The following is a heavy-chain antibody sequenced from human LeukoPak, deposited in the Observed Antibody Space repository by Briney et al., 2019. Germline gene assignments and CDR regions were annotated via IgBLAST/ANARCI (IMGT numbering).Heavy chain of an antibody. Sequence: GGSLRLSCAASGFTFSSYWMHWVRQAPGKGLVWVSRISNDGGNTIYADSVKGRFSISRDSAKNTLYLQMNSLRAEDTAVYYCVGRSGYSGPIWGQGTMVTVSS. CDR2: ISNDGGNT. CDR1: GFTFSSYW. CDR3: VGRSGYSGPI. J-gene: IGHJ3*02. D-gene: IGHD5-12*01. V-gene: IGHV3-74*01.